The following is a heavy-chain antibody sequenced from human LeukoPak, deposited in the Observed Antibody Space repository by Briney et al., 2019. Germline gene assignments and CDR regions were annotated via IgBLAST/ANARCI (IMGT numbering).Heavy chain of an antibody. D-gene: IGHD3-22*01. J-gene: IGHJ3*02. Sequence: GGSLRLSCAASGFTFSNAWMTWVRQGPGKGLEWVGRIKRNTDGGTTDYAAPVKGRFTISRDDSRNTLYLQMNSLKTEDTAVYYCTTIVLFYHDTSGYYVGENAFDTWGQGTMVTVSS. CDR2: IKRNTDGGTT. CDR1: GFTFSNAW. CDR3: TTIVLFYHDTSGYYVGENAFDT. V-gene: IGHV3-15*01.